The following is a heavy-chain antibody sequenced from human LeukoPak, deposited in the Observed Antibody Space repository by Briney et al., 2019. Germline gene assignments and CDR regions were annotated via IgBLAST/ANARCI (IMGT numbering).Heavy chain of an antibody. D-gene: IGHD1-26*01. CDR2: IYTCGST. Sequence: SQTLSLTCTVSGVSISSGSYYWSWIRQPAGKGLEWIGRIYTCGSTNYNPSLKSRVTISVDTSKNQFSLKLSSVTAADTAVYYCARDSGSYNAFDIWGQGTMVTVSS. CDR1: GVSISSGSYY. J-gene: IGHJ3*02. CDR3: ARDSGSYNAFDI. V-gene: IGHV4-61*02.